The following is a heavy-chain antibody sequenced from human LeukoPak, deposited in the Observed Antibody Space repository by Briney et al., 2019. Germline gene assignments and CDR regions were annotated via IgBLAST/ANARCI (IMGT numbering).Heavy chain of an antibody. CDR2: LYYSGST. V-gene: IGHV4-59*01. CDR1: GGSISSYY. CDR3: ARRHVEYSSSSDPYYFDY. J-gene: IGHJ4*02. Sequence: TSETPSLTCTVSGGSISSYYWTWIRQPPGKGLEWIGSLYYSGSTNYNPSLKSRVTITEDTSKNQFSLKLSSVTAADTAVYYCARRHVEYSSSSDPYYFDYWGQGTLVTVSS. D-gene: IGHD6-6*01.